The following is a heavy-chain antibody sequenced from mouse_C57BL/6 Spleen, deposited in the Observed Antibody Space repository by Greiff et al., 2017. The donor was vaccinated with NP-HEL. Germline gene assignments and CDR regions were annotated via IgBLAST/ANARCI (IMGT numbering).Heavy chain of an antibody. CDR1: GYTFTSYW. D-gene: IGHD1-1*01. V-gene: IGHV1-50*01. CDR3: ARGSRSYYYGSSSFDY. CDR2: IDPSDSYT. J-gene: IGHJ2*01. Sequence: QVQLQQPGAELVKPGASVKLSCKASGYTFTSYWMQWVKQRPGQGLEWIGEIDPSDSYTNYNQKFKGKATLTVDTSSSTAYMQLSSLTSEDSAVYYCARGSRSYYYGSSSFDYWGQGTTLTVSP.